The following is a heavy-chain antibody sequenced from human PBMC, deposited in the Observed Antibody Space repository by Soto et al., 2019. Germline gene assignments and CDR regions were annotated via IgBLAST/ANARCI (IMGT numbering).Heavy chain of an antibody. V-gene: IGHV1-18*01. CDR2: ISAYNGNT. CDR3: ARGPYYDFWSGTYYYYGMDV. CDR1: GYTFTSYG. Sequence: QVQLVQSGAEVKKPGASVKVSCKASGYTFTSYGISWVRQAPGQGLEWMGWISAYNGNTNYAQKLQGRVTMTTDTSTSTAYMELRSLRSDDTAVYYCARGPYYDFWSGTYYYYGMDVWGQGTTVTVSS. D-gene: IGHD3-3*01. J-gene: IGHJ6*02.